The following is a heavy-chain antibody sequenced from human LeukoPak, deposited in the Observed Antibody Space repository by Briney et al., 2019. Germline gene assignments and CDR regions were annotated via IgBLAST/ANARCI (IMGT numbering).Heavy chain of an antibody. CDR1: VDSSSSGDYY. CDR2: ISSSGST. J-gene: IGHJ3*02. Sequence: SQTLSLTCTVSVDSSSSGDYYWSWIRQPAGKGLEWIGRISSSGSTNYNPSLKSRVTISVDTSKNQFSLKLSSVTAADTAVYFCARGPYSYDSSGAFDIWGQGTMVTVSS. D-gene: IGHD3-22*01. V-gene: IGHV4-61*02. CDR3: ARGPYSYDSSGAFDI.